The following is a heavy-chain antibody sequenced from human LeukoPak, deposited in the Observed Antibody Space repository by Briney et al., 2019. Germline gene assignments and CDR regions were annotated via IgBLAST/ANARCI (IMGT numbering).Heavy chain of an antibody. Sequence: GGSLRLSCATSGFTFSNAWMNWVRQAPGKGLEGVGRIRSNSYGGTIDYAAPVKGRFTLSRDDAKTTLYLQMNSLQTEDTAVYYCATDFYDSTWGQGTLVTVSS. CDR3: ATDFYDST. V-gene: IGHV3-15*07. CDR2: IRSNSYGGTI. D-gene: IGHD3-22*01. CDR1: GFTFSNAW. J-gene: IGHJ5*02.